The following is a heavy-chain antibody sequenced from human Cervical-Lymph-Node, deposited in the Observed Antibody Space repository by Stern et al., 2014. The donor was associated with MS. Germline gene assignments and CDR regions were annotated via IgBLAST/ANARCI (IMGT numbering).Heavy chain of an antibody. CDR1: GYTFTTYY. D-gene: IGHD1-1*01. J-gene: IGHJ4*02. CDR2: INTSDDDT. V-gene: IGHV1-46*01. Sequence: QLVQSGAEVKKPGASVNVSCVTSGYTFTTYYVHWVRQAPGQGLEWMGIINTSDDDTSHTRRFQDRVTMTRDTSASTVYLKLSSLKSEDTAVYYCARQRTTGHMDFDYWGQGTLVTVSS. CDR3: ARQRTTGHMDFDY.